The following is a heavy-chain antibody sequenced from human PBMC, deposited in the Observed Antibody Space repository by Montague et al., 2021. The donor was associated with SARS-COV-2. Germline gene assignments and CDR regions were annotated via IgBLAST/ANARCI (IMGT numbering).Heavy chain of an antibody. J-gene: IGHJ3*02. CDR1: GGSISSYY. CDR3: ARGSGWMGNAFDI. CDR2: INYSGST. D-gene: IGHD6-19*01. V-gene: IGHV4-59*01. Sequence: SATLSLTCTVSGGSISSYYWSWIRQPPGKGLEWIGYINYSGSTNYNPSLKSRVTISVDTSKNRFSLKVSSVTAADTAVYYCARGSGWMGNAFDIWGQGTMVTVSS.